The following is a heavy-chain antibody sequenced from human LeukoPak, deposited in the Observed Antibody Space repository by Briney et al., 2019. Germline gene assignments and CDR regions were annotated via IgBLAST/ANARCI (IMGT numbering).Heavy chain of an antibody. Sequence: GGSLRLSCAASGFTFSSYSMNWVRQAPGKGLEWVSSISSSSSYIYYADSVKGRFTISRDNAKNSLYLQMNSLRAEDTAVYYCAREKGDDYVWGSYRYIDYWGQGTLDTVSS. CDR2: ISSSSSYI. V-gene: IGHV3-21*01. D-gene: IGHD3-16*02. CDR1: GFTFSSYS. CDR3: AREKGDDYVWGSYRYIDY. J-gene: IGHJ4*02.